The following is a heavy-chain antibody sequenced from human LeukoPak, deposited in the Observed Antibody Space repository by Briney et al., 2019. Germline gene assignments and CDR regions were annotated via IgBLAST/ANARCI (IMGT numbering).Heavy chain of an antibody. V-gene: IGHV4-61*02. J-gene: IGHJ4*02. CDR1: GGSISGDGYY. Sequence: SETLSLTCTVSGGSISGDGYYWSWIRQSAGKGLEWIGRIYSSGYTNYNPSLKSRVTISVDTSKNQFSLKLRSVTAADTAVYYCARETHSQVARGYSGYDTDYWGQGTLVTVSS. D-gene: IGHD5-12*01. CDR3: ARETHSQVARGYSGYDTDY. CDR2: IYSSGYT.